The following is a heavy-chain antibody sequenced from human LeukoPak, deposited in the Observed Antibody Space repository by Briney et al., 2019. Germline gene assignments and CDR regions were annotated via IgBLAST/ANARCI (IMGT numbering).Heavy chain of an antibody. J-gene: IGHJ2*01. V-gene: IGHV1-46*03. D-gene: IGHD7-27*01. Sequence: ASVKVSCKASGYTFTGYYMHWVRQAPGQGLEWMGIINPSGGSTSYAQKFQGRVTMTRDTSTSTVYMELGSLRSEDTAVYYCAKSQTGEYFDLWGRGTLVTVSS. CDR1: GYTFTGYY. CDR3: AKSQTGEYFDL. CDR2: INPSGGST.